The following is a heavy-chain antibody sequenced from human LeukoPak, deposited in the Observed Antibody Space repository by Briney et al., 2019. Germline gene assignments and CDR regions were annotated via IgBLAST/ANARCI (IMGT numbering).Heavy chain of an antibody. V-gene: IGHV4-31*03. CDR3: AREIGAFDI. CDR1: GGSISRGGYY. Sequence: SETLSLTCTVSGGSISRGGYYWSRIRQHPGKGLEWIGYIYYSGSTYYNPSLKSRVTISVDTSKNQFSLKLSSVTAADTAVYYCAREIGAFDIWGQGTMVTVSS. J-gene: IGHJ3*02. CDR2: IYYSGST.